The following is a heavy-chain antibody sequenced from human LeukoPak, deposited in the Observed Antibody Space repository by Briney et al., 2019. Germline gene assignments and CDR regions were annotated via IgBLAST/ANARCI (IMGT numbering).Heavy chain of an antibody. CDR2: IKSKIDGGTT. D-gene: IGHD1-26*01. CDR1: DFTFTNAW. V-gene: IGHV3-15*07. CDR3: ATFKLGWELH. J-gene: IGHJ4*02. Sequence: GGSLRLSCAASDFTFTNAWMNWVRQAPGKGLEWVGRIKSKIDGGTTEYAAPVKGRFTISRDDSKNTLYLQMNSLKTEDTAVYYCATFKLGWELHWGQGTLVTVSS.